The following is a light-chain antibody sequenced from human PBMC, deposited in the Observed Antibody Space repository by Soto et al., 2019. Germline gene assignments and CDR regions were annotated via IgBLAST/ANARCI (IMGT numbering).Light chain of an antibody. CDR2: GAS. Sequence: EIVMTQSPATLSVSPGERATLSCRASQSVSSYLAWYQQKPGQAPSLLIYGASTRATGIPARFSGSGSGTEFTLTISSLQSEDFAVYYCQQYYSYPLTFGGGTKVEIK. V-gene: IGKV3-15*01. CDR1: QSVSSY. J-gene: IGKJ4*01. CDR3: QQYYSYPLT.